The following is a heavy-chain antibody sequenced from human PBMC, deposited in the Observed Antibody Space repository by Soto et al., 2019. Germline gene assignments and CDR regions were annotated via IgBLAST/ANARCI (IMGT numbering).Heavy chain of an antibody. CDR3: APRGPQLEQRRTYYYGRDV. V-gene: IGHV3-15*01. CDR2: IKSKTDGGTT. CDR1: GFTFSNAC. D-gene: IGHD1-1*01. J-gene: IGHJ6*02. Sequence: EVQLVESGGGLVKPGGSLRVSCAASGFTFSNACMSWVRQAPGKGLEWVARIKSKTDGGTTDYAAPVKGRFTISRDDSKITLYLQVNSLKAEDTGVYYGAPRGPQLEQRRTYYYGRDVWGQGTTVTVSS.